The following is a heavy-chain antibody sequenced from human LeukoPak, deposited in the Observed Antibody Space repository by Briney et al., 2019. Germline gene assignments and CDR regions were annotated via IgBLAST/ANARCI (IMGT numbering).Heavy chain of an antibody. D-gene: IGHD3-10*01. CDR2: ISWDGGST. J-gene: IGHJ4*02. Sequence: GGSLRLSCAASGFTFDDYTMHWVRQAPGKGLEWVSLISWDGGSTYYADSVKGRFTISRDNSRNTLYLEMGSLRAEDTAVYYCAKDNYESITYYGTFYLDFWGRGTLVTVSS. CDR1: GFTFDDYT. V-gene: IGHV3-43*01. CDR3: AKDNYESITYYGTFYLDF.